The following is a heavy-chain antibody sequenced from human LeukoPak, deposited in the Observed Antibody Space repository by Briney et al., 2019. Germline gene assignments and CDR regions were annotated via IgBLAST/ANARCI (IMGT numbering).Heavy chain of an antibody. CDR3: ARSGYYHYYGLDV. J-gene: IGHJ6*02. CDR2: INTDGSSR. D-gene: IGHD6-13*01. CDR1: GFTFSSYW. Sequence: GGSLRLSCAAAGFTFSSYWMHWVRQAPGKGLVWASRINTDGSSRIYADSVKGRFTISRDNAKNTLYLQMNSLRAEDTAVYYCARSGYYHYYGLDVWGQGTTVTVSS. V-gene: IGHV3-74*01.